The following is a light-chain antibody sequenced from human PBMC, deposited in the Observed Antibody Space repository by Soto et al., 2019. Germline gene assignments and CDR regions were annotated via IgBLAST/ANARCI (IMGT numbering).Light chain of an antibody. Sequence: EIVMTQSPASLSVSPGERATLSCRASQSISSNLAWYQQKPGQAPRLLMFRTSSRATGFPARFSGSGYGTEFNLTISSLQSEDVGVYSCQQYNNWPRATFGGGTKVDI. CDR2: RTS. CDR3: QQYNNWPRAT. CDR1: QSISSN. J-gene: IGKJ4*01. V-gene: IGKV3-15*01.